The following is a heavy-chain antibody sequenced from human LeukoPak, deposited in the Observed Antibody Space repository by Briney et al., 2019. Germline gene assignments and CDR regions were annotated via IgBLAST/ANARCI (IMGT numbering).Heavy chain of an antibody. CDR2: ISGSGGST. J-gene: IGHJ4*02. CDR3: AKRKFWSGYYHFDY. Sequence: GRSLRLSCAASGFTFSSYAMHWVRQAPGKGLEWVSAISGSGGSTYYADSVKGRFTISRDNSKNTLYLQMNSLRAEDTAVYYCAKRKFWSGYYHFDYWGQGTLVTVSS. V-gene: IGHV3-23*01. CDR1: GFTFSSYA. D-gene: IGHD3-3*01.